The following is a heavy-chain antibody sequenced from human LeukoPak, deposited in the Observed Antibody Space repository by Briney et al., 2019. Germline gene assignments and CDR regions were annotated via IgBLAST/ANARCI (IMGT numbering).Heavy chain of an antibody. Sequence: SETLSLTCTVSGGSISSYYWSWIRQPPGKGLGWIGYIYTSGSTNYNPSLKSRVTISVDTSTNQFSLKLSSVTAADTAVYYCASDRYCSSTSCYTVGYWGQGTLVTVSS. CDR3: ASDRYCSSTSCYTVGY. CDR2: IYTSGST. J-gene: IGHJ4*02. CDR1: GGSISSYY. V-gene: IGHV4-4*09. D-gene: IGHD2-2*02.